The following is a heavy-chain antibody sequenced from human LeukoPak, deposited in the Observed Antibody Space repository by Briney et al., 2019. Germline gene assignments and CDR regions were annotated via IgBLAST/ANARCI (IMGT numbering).Heavy chain of an antibody. CDR1: GLTSSNYG. CDR3: AKDWKAVSIGTQTPGITGTPPTPGY. J-gene: IGHJ4*02. D-gene: IGHD1-20*01. V-gene: IGHV3-30*02. Sequence: GVSLRLSCAASGLTSSNYGTHWGLPTPDRGLVCVACIPNDGRKEYYADPVKGRLTISRDSSKNTLYLHINSLRVEKTAVYFRAKDWKAVSIGTQTPGITGTPPTPGYWGQGTLVTVSS. CDR2: IPNDGRKE.